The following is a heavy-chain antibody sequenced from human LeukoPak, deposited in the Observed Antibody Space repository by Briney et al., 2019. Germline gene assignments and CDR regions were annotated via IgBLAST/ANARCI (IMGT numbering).Heavy chain of an antibody. Sequence: PSETLSLTCTVSGGSISSSNYYWSWIRQPAGKGLEWIGRIYTSGSTNYNPSLKSRVTISVDTSKNQFSVKLTSVTAADPAVYFCARDDWVYWGQGTLVTVSS. J-gene: IGHJ4*02. D-gene: IGHD3-9*01. V-gene: IGHV4-61*02. CDR2: IYTSGST. CDR1: GGSISSSNYY. CDR3: ARDDWVY.